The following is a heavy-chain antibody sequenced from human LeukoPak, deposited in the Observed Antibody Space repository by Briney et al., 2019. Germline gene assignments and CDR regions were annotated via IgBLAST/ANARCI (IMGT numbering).Heavy chain of an antibody. J-gene: IGHJ5*02. V-gene: IGHV4-61*02. D-gene: IGHD6-6*01. CDR1: GDSISSGTYC. Sequence: PSQTLSLTCTVSGDSISSGTYCWSWIRQPAGKGLEWIGRVYSSGNTNYNPSLKSRVTISIDTSKNQFSLKLSSVTAADTAAYYCARGVGSSSSNWFDPWGQGTLVTVSS. CDR3: ARGVGSSSSNWFDP. CDR2: VYSSGNT.